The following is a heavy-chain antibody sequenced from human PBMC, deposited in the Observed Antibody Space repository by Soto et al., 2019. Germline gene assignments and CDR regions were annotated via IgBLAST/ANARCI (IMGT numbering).Heavy chain of an antibody. CDR1: GYPFSNYH. CDR3: TRMSRSFDY. Sequence: QVLLEQSGAEVRRPGASVKISCQASGYPFSNYHMHWVRQAPGQGLEWMGMIDPDNGRTKFAQSLQGRVTMTRDTSTNSVYMELRALKSEDMAIYFCTRMSRSFDYWGQGSHVTVSS. J-gene: IGHJ4*02. V-gene: IGHV1-46*03. CDR2: IDPDNGRT.